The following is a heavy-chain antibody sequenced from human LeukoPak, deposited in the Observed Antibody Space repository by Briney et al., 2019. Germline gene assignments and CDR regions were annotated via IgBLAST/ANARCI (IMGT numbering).Heavy chain of an antibody. V-gene: IGHV1-46*01. J-gene: IGHJ5*02. D-gene: IGHD6-13*01. CDR1: GYTFTSYY. CDR2: INPSGAST. Sequence: GASVKVSCKASGYTFTSYYMHWVRQAPGQGLEWMGIINPSGASTNYAQKFQGRVNMTRDTSTNTVYVELGSLRSEDTAVYYCARVAAAGFAYDKFDPWGQGTLVTVSS. CDR3: ARVAAAGFAYDKFDP.